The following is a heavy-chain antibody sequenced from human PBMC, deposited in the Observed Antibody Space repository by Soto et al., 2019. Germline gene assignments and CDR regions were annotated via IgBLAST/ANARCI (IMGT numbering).Heavy chain of an antibody. J-gene: IGHJ4*02. V-gene: IGHV4-39*01. Sequence: SETLAVSCVLSVASISVSYYYWAWLRQSPGKGRAWIGSVFYTGFTSYNPSLESRVSVSVDTSKSQFSLKLSAVTAAETAVYYCATSQKGSNWNYFDHWGQGATVTVSS. CDR1: VASISVSYYY. CDR3: ATSQKGSNWNYFDH. D-gene: IGHD1-20*01. CDR2: VFYTGFT.